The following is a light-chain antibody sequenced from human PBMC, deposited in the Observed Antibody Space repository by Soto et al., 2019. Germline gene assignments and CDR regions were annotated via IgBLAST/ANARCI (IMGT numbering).Light chain of an antibody. CDR2: DAS. J-gene: IGKJ5*01. Sequence: DIQMTQSPSSLSASVGDRVTITCQASQDISNYLNWYQQKPGQAPKLLIYDASNMETGVPSRFSGSGSGTDFTFTISRLEPEDFAVYYCQQYGSSPVTFGQGTRLEIK. CDR1: QDISNY. V-gene: IGKV1-33*01. CDR3: QQYGSSPVT.